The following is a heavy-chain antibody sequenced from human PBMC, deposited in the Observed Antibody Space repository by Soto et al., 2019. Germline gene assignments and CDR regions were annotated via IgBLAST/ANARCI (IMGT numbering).Heavy chain of an antibody. J-gene: IGHJ6*02. CDR1: GGSISSYY. CDR3: ARELRFGEDYYGMDV. D-gene: IGHD3-10*01. V-gene: IGHV4-59*12. CDR2: IYYSGST. Sequence: SETLSLTCTVSGGSISSYYWSWIRQPPGKGLEWIGYIYYSGSTYYNPSLKSRVTISVDTSKNQFSLKLSSVTAADTAVYYCARELRFGEDYYGMDVWGQGTTVTVS.